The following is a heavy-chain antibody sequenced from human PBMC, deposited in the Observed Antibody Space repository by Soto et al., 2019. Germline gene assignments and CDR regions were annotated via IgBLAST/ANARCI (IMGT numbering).Heavy chain of an antibody. J-gene: IGHJ4*02. Sequence: EVQLVESGGGLVKPGGSLRLSCAASGFTFSSYSMNWVRQAPGKGLEWVSSISSSSSYIYYADSVKGRFTISRDNAKNSLYLQMNSRRAEDTAVYYCARDRAARRDFDYWGQGTLVTVSS. CDR1: GFTFSSYS. V-gene: IGHV3-21*01. CDR3: ARDRAARRDFDY. CDR2: ISSSSSYI. D-gene: IGHD6-6*01.